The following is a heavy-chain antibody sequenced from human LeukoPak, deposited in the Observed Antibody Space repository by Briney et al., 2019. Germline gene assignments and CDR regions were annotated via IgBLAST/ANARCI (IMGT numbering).Heavy chain of an antibody. J-gene: IGHJ4*02. CDR1: GFTFDDCG. D-gene: IGHD3-16*01. CDR2: INWNGGST. Sequence: LSGGSLRLSCAASGFTFDDCGMSWVRQAPGKGLEWVSGINWNGGSTGYADSVKGRFTISRDNAKNSLYLQMNSLRAEDTALYYCARAGGGYGDYFNYWGQGTLVTVSP. CDR3: ARAGGGYGDYFNY. V-gene: IGHV3-20*04.